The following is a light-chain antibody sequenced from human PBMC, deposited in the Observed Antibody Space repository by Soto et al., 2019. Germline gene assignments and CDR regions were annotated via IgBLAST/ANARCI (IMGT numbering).Light chain of an antibody. J-gene: IGKJ1*01. V-gene: IGKV1-27*01. CDR3: QKYNSAPLT. CDR2: SAS. Sequence: DIQVTQSPTSLSASVGDRVTITCRASQGISSYLAWYQQKPGKVPKLLIYSASSLQSGVPSRFSGSGSGTYFTLVINSLQPEDVATYYCQKYNSAPLTFGQGTKVDIK. CDR1: QGISSY.